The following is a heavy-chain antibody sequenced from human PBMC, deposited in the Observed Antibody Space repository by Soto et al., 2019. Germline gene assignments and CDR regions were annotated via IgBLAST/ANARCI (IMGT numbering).Heavy chain of an antibody. CDR2: IYYGGSA. J-gene: IGHJ5*02. CDR1: GGSISTNGDF. CDR3: ARATSTNWFDP. Sequence: SETLSLTCTVSGGSISTNGDFWAWIRQPPGKGLEWIGTIYYGGSAYYNPSLKSRVTMSVATSKNQFSLKVNSVIAADTALYYCARATSTNWFDPWGQGTLVT. V-gene: IGHV4-39*01.